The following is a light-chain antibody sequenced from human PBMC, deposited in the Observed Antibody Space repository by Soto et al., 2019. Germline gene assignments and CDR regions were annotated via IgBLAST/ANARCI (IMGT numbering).Light chain of an antibody. Sequence: DIQMTQSPSSVSASVGDRVTVTCRASQGTSSWLAWYQQKPGTAPKLLIYAASSLPRGVPSRFSGSASATDSPPTISRLQHEDFATYYCQQANTFPPTFGQGTRLEIK. CDR3: QQANTFPPT. CDR2: AAS. J-gene: IGKJ5*01. CDR1: QGTSSW. V-gene: IGKV1D-12*01.